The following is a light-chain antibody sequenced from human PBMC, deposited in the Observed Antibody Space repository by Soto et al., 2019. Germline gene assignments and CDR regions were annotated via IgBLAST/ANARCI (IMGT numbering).Light chain of an antibody. CDR1: STDVGGYNY. V-gene: IGLV2-11*01. Sequence: QSVVTQPRSVSGSPGQSVTISCTGTSTDVGGYNYVSWYQQHPGKVPKLMLYDVSKRPSGVPDRFSGSKSGNTASLTISGLQAEDEADNYCCSYAGRDTLYVFGSGTKLTVL. CDR3: CSYAGRDTLYV. J-gene: IGLJ1*01. CDR2: DVS.